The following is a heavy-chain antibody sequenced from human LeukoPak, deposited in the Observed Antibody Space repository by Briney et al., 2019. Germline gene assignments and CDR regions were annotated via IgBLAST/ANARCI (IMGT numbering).Heavy chain of an antibody. D-gene: IGHD3-22*01. CDR3: AKRRYDDSSAFDY. J-gene: IGHJ4*02. CDR1: GFTFSSNA. CDR2: ISGSGGST. V-gene: IGHV3-23*01. Sequence: PGGSLRLSCAASGFTFSSNAMSWVRQAPGKGLEWVSVISGSGGSTYYADSVKGRFTISRDNSKNTLYLQMNSLRAEDTAVYYCAKRRYDDSSAFDYWGQGTLVTVSS.